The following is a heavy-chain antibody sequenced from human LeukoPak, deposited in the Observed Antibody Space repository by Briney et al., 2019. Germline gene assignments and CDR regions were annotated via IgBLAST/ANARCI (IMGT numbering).Heavy chain of an antibody. D-gene: IGHD2-2*01. V-gene: IGHV3-23*01. CDR3: ARDYCSSTSCLFDC. J-gene: IGHJ4*02. CDR1: GFTFSNFD. CDR2: ISSNTGGT. Sequence: PGGSLRLSCAASGFTFSNFDMSWVRQAPAKGLNWVSAISSNTGGTTYADSVKGRFTISRDNSRNILYLEMNSLRAEDTAVYYCARDYCSSTSCLFDCWGQGTLVTVSS.